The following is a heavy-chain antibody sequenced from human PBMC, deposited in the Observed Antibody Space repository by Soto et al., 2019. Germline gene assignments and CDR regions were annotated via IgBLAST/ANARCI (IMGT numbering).Heavy chain of an antibody. V-gene: IGHV3-11*06. J-gene: IGHJ4*02. Sequence: QVQLMESGGGLVKPGGSLRLSCAASGFTFSDYYMSWIRQAPGKGLEWVSYTSSTSRYTNYADSVKGRFTISRDNTKNLLYLQMDSLRVEDTAVYYCAREGIAVAEPLDYWGQGTLVTVSA. CDR3: AREGIAVAEPLDY. CDR2: TSSTSRYT. CDR1: GFTFSDYY. D-gene: IGHD6-19*01.